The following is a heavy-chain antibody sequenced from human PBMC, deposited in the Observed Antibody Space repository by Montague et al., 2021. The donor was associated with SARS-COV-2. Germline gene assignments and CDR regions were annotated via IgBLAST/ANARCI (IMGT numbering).Heavy chain of an antibody. CDR3: ARAYCGGDCHVGP. V-gene: IGHV4-59*01. J-gene: IGHJ5*02. Sequence: SETLSLTCTVSVGSISNYYWTWIRQPPGKGLEWIGYIYDSGSADYNPSLKSRYTISVDTSNNQFSLRLSSVTAADTAVYYCARAYCGGDCHVGPWGQGILVTVSS. CDR2: IYDSGSA. D-gene: IGHD2-21*02. CDR1: VGSISNYY.